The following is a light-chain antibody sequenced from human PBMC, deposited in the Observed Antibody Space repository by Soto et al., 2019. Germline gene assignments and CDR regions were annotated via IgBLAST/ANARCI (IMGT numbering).Light chain of an antibody. CDR1: QSFGNN. CDR3: HHRSKWPYT. CDR2: GAS. J-gene: IGKJ2*01. Sequence: IVLTHSPATPSVSPRERATLSCRASQSFGNNLAWYQEKPGQAPRLLIYGASTRATGIPARFSGSGSGTEFTLTISSLQSEDFAVYFCHHRSKWPYTFGQGTKVDIK. V-gene: IGKV3D-15*01.